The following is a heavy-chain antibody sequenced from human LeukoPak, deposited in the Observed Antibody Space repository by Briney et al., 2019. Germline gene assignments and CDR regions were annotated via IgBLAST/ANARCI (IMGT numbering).Heavy chain of an antibody. CDR1: GFTFSTYN. CDR2: ISSTTSYI. J-gene: IGHJ4*02. Sequence: GGSLRLSCAASGFTFSTYNMNWVRQAPGKGLEWVSSISSTTSYIYYADSVKGRFTISRDNARNSLYLHMNSLRPEDTAVYYCAREDSSGYLGYWGQGTPVTVSS. CDR3: AREDSSGYLGY. D-gene: IGHD3-22*01. V-gene: IGHV3-21*01.